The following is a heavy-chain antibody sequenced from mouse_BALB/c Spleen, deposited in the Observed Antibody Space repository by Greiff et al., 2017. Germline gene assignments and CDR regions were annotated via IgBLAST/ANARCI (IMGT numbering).Heavy chain of an antibody. CDR1: GFTFSSYA. D-gene: IGHD1-1*01. V-gene: IGHV5-9-4*01. Sequence: DVQLVESGGGLVKPGGSLKLSCAASGFTFSSYAMSWVRQSPEKRLEWVAEISSGGSYTYYPDTVTGRFTISRDNAKNTLYLEMSSLRSEDTAMYYCARDYGSSYYAMDYWGQGTSVTVSS. CDR2: ISSGGSYT. CDR3: ARDYGSSYYAMDY. J-gene: IGHJ4*01.